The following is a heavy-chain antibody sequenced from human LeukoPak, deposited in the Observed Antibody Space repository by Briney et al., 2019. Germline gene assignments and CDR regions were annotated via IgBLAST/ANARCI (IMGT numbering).Heavy chain of an antibody. CDR1: GYTFTSYD. CDR2: IIVGNGNT. J-gene: IGHJ5*02. V-gene: IGHV1-3*01. D-gene: IGHD5-18*01. CDR3: ARVPGYSYATQKVWFDP. Sequence: GASVKVSCKASGYTFTSYDMYWVRQAPGQRLEWMGWIIVGNGNTKYSQKFQGRVIITTDTSASTVYMELSSLRSEDTAVYYCARVPGYSYATQKVWFDPWGQGTLVTVSS.